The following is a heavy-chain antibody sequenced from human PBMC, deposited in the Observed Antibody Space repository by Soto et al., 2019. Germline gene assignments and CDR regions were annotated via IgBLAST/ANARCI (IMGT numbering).Heavy chain of an antibody. CDR2: LYWDDDT. V-gene: IGHV2-5*02. J-gene: IGHJ4*02. Sequence: QITLKESGPTLVQPTQPLTLTCIFSGFSLCTSAVGEAWIRRSPGKALEWLAFLYWDDDTRYSPSLKSSLTSNKNRSKSLVALAMTNMDPVATGTYYCAHLVVAGLAYYSGYWGQGTLVSVSS. CDR1: GFSLCTSAVG. CDR3: AHLVVAGLAYYSGY. D-gene: IGHD2-15*01.